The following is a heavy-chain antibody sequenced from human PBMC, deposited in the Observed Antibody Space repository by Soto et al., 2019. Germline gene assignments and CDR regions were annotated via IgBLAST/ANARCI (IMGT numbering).Heavy chain of an antibody. Sequence: QLQLQESGPGLVKPSETLSLTCTVSGESIRSATDYWAWIRQPPGKGPEWIGSIYYSGSTYYNPSLKSRITISVDTSKNQFSLKLNSVTAADTAVYSCARRLEEFGNYWFDPWGQGTLVTVSS. D-gene: IGHD3-10*01. CDR1: GESIRSATDY. J-gene: IGHJ5*02. V-gene: IGHV4-39*01. CDR2: IYYSGST. CDR3: ARRLEEFGNYWFDP.